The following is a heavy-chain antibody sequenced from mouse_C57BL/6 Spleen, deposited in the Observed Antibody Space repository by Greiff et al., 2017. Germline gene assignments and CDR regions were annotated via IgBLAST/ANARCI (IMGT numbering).Heavy chain of an antibody. D-gene: IGHD1-1*01. V-gene: IGHV1-82*01. CDR2: ISPGDGDT. Sequence: QVQLQQSGPELVKPGASVKISCKASGYEFSSSWMNWVKQRPGKGLEWIGRISPGDGDTNYNGKFKGKATLTADKSSSQAFMQLSSLTSEDSAVYFCARLLLRPFDYWGQGTTLTVSS. CDR1: GYEFSSSW. CDR3: ARLLLRPFDY. J-gene: IGHJ2*01.